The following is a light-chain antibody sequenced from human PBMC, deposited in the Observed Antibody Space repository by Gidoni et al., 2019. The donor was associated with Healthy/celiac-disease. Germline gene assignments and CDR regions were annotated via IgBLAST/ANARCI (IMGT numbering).Light chain of an antibody. J-gene: IGKJ3*01. CDR1: QSISSY. V-gene: IGKV1-39*01. CDR2: AAS. Sequence: DIQMTQSPSSLSASVGDRVTITCRASQSISSYLNWYQQKPGKAPKLLIYAASSLQSGVPSRFSGSGSWTDFTLTISSLQPEYFATYYCQQSYSTPPFTFGPGTKVDIK. CDR3: QQSYSTPPFT.